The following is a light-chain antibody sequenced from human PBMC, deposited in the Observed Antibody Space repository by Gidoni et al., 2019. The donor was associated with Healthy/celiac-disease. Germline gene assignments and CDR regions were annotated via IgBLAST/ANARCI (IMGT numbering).Light chain of an antibody. CDR1: QDISNY. CDR3: QQYDNLPLT. Sequence: IQQTQSPSSLSASGGDRVTITCQASQDISNYLNWYQQKPGKAPKLLIYDASNLETGVPSRFSGSGSGTDFTFTISSLQPEDIATYYCQQYDNLPLTFGGGTKVEIK. V-gene: IGKV1-33*01. CDR2: DAS. J-gene: IGKJ4*01.